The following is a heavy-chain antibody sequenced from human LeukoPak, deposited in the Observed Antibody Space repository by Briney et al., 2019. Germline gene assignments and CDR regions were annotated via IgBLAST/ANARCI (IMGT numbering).Heavy chain of an antibody. V-gene: IGHV4-39*07. CDR3: ARGGLIAGGEKFDY. CDR1: GGSISSSSYY. Sequence: SETLSLTCTVSGGSISSSSYYWGWIRQPPGKGLEWIGSIYYSGSTYYNPSLKSRVTISVDTSKNQFSLKLSSVTAADTAVYYCARGGLIAGGEKFDYWGQGTLVTVSS. CDR2: IYYSGST. D-gene: IGHD3-10*01. J-gene: IGHJ4*02.